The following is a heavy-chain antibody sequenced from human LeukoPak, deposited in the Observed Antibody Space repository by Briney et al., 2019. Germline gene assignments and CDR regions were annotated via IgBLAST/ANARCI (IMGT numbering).Heavy chain of an antibody. CDR2: IKQDGSEK. D-gene: IGHD3-10*01. Sequence: PGGSLRLSCTASGSTLSSYWMSWVRQAPGKGLEWVANIKQDGSEKYYVDSVKGRFTISRDNAKNSMYLQMNSLRAEDTAVYYCAKDSLLYYYGSGTPPYFDYWGQGTLVTVSS. CDR3: AKDSLLYYYGSGTPPYFDY. CDR1: GSTLSSYW. V-gene: IGHV3-7*01. J-gene: IGHJ4*02.